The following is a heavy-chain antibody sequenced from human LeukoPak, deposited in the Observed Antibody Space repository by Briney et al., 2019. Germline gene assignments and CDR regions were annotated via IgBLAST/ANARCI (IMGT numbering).Heavy chain of an antibody. CDR2: ISMNVQTT. J-gene: IGHJ4*02. D-gene: IGHD1-1*01. V-gene: IGHV3-64*04. Sequence: PGGSLRLSCSASGFTFTSHVMRWVRQAPGKGLQYVSGISMNVQTTYYAGSVKGRFTISRDSSKNTVYLQMNSLTAEDTAVYYCAREGLERRTNFDYWGQGTLVSVSS. CDR1: GFTFTSHV. CDR3: AREGLERRTNFDY.